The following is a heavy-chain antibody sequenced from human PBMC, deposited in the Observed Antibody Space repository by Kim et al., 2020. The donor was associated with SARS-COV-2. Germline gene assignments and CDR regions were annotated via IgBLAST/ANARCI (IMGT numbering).Heavy chain of an antibody. V-gene: IGHV3-23*01. D-gene: IGHD3-3*01. J-gene: IGHJ3*02. CDR3: AKGYDFWSDDAFDI. Sequence: ADSVKGRFTISRDNSKNTLYLQMNSLRAEDTAVYYCAKGYDFWSDDAFDIWGQGTMVTVSS.